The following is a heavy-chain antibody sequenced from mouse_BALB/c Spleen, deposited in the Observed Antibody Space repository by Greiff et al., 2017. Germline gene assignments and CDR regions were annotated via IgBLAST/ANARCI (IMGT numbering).Heavy chain of an antibody. J-gene: IGHJ2*01. V-gene: IGHV1-87*01. CDR1: GYTFTSYW. CDR3: ARSYYGNIDY. Sequence: QVQLQQSGAELARPGASVKLSCKASGYTFTSYWMQWVKQRPGQGLEWIGAIYPGDGDTRYTQKFKGKATLTADKSSSTAYMQLSSLASEDSAVYYCARSYYGNIDYWGQGTTLTVSS. D-gene: IGHD2-10*01. CDR2: IYPGDGDT.